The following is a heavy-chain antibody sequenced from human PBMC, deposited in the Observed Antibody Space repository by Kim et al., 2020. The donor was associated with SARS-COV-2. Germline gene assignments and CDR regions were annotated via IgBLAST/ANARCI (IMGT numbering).Heavy chain of an antibody. CDR1: GFTFSNAW. J-gene: IGHJ4*02. Sequence: GGSLRLSCAASGFTFSNAWMSWVRQAPGKGLEWVGRIKSKTDGGTTDYAAPVKGRFTISRDDSKNTLYLQMNSLKTEDTAVYYCTTDGYVSGMVRGVRSGGFWWGQGTLVTVSS. V-gene: IGHV3-15*01. D-gene: IGHD3-10*01. CDR2: IKSKTDGGTT. CDR3: TTDGYVSGMVRGVRSGGFW.